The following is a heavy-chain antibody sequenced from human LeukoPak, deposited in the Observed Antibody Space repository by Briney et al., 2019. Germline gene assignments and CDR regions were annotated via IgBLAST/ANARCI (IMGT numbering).Heavy chain of an antibody. Sequence: GGSLRLSCAASGFTFSSYGMHWVRQAPRKGPDSLAVIPYPASNKYYADSVKGRFTISRDNSKSALYLQMNSLRAEDTAVYYCAKDPYGSGSYYISLQYYFDYWGQGTLVTVSS. CDR3: AKDPYGSGSYYISLQYYFDY. CDR2: IPYPASNK. D-gene: IGHD3-10*01. CDR1: GFTFSSYG. V-gene: IGHV3-30*18. J-gene: IGHJ4*02.